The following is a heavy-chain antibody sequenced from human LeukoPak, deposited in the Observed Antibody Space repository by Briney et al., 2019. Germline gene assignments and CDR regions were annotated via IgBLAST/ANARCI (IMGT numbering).Heavy chain of an antibody. J-gene: IGHJ4*02. CDR3: AKSVISVVAASPLDY. V-gene: IGHV3-23*01. Sequence: PGGSLRLSCAASGFTFSSYSMNWVRQAPGKGLEWVSAISGSGGSTYYADSVKGRFTISRDNSKNTLYLQMNSLRAEDTAVYYCAKSVISVVAASPLDYWGQGTLVTVSS. CDR2: ISGSGGST. CDR1: GFTFSSYS. D-gene: IGHD2-15*01.